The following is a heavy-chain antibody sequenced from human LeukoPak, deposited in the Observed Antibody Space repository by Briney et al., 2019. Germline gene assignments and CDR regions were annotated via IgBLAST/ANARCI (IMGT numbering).Heavy chain of an antibody. D-gene: IGHD6-13*01. Sequence: GGSLRLSCATSGFTFSNFDLHWVRQATGEGLEWVSAIGTAGDTYYPDSVKGRFTISRDNAKSSFYLQMNNLRVGDTAVYYCSRGGAPAGYAYDVWGHGTVVTVSS. CDR1: GFTFSNFD. J-gene: IGHJ3*01. CDR3: SRGGAPAGYAYDV. CDR2: IGTAGDT. V-gene: IGHV3-13*01.